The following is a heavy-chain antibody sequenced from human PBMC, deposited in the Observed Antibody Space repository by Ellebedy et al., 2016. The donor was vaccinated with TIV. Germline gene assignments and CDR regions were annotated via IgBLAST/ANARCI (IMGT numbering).Heavy chain of an antibody. CDR2: MYSGTGTA. CDR1: GGSIDTYY. V-gene: IGHV4-59*01. Sequence: MPSETLSLTCTVSGGSIDTYYWTWLRKSPGKGLEWIGYMYSGTGTATYNPSLKGRVTISGDTSKKHFSLRLTSVTAADTAIYYCARFGCPGGDCPRYYFDFWGQGTQVTVSS. J-gene: IGHJ4*02. CDR3: ARFGCPGGDCPRYYFDF. D-gene: IGHD2-21*02.